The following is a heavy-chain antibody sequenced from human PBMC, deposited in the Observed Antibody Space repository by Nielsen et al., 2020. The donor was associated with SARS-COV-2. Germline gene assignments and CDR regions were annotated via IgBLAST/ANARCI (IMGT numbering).Heavy chain of an antibody. CDR3: AREGGTNYDFWSGYLNPYYYYYGMDV. CDR2: IKQDGSEK. J-gene: IGHJ6*02. Sequence: GESLKISCAASGFTFSSYWMSWVRQAPGKGLEWVANIKQDGSEKYYVDSVKGRFTISRDNAKNSLYLQMNSLRAEDTAVYYCAREGGTNYDFWSGYLNPYYYYYGMDVWGQGTTVTVSS. D-gene: IGHD3-3*01. V-gene: IGHV3-7*05. CDR1: GFTFSSYW.